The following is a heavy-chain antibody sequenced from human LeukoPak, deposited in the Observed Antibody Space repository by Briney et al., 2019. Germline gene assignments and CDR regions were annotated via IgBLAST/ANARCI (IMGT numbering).Heavy chain of an antibody. CDR2: IKQEGSEK. J-gene: IGHJ4*02. CDR3: ARDRYSSGWYRPFDY. Sequence: PGGSLRLSCAASGFTFSSYWMSWVRQAPGKGLEWVANIKQEGSEKYYVDSVKGRFTISRDNAKNSLYLQMNSLRAEDTAVYYCARDRYSSGWYRPFDYWGQGTLVTVSS. D-gene: IGHD6-19*01. V-gene: IGHV3-7*01. CDR1: GFTFSSYW.